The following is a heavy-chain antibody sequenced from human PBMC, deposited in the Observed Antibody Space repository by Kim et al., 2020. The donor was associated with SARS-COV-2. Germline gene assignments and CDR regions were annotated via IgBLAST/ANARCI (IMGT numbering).Heavy chain of an antibody. CDR2: INHSGST. CDR3: ARRAYCISTSCYSAINWF. V-gene: IGHV4-34*01. D-gene: IGHD2-2*01. J-gene: IGHJ5*01. CDR1: GGSFSGYY. Sequence: SETLSLTCAVYGGSFSGYYWSWIRQPPGKGLEWIGEINHSGSTNYNPSLKSRVTISVDTSKNQFSLKLSSVTAADTAVYYCARRAYCISTSCYSAINWF.